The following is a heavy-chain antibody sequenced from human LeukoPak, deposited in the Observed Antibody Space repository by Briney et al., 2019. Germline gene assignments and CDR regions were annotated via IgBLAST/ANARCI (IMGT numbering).Heavy chain of an antibody. CDR2: ISSSGSTI. CDR3: AGSFDWSHFDY. CDR1: GFTFSSYE. V-gene: IGHV3-48*03. J-gene: IGHJ4*02. Sequence: PGGSLRLSCEVSGFTFSSYEMNWVRQAPGKGLEWVSYISSSGSTIYYADSVKGRFTISRDNAKNSLYLQMNSLRAEDTAVYYCAGSFDWSHFDYWGQGTLVSVSS. D-gene: IGHD3-9*01.